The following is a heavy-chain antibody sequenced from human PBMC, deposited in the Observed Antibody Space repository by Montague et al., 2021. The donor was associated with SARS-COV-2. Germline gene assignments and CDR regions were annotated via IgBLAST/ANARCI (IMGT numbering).Heavy chain of an antibody. D-gene: IGHD2-15*01. Sequence: SETLSLTCAVYTESFNGYYWTWIRQPPGKGLEWIGEISHPGSTKYNPSLKSRVTISVDTYRKQVSLRLTSVTAADTAIYLCARAQNTCFIAICVNYFDVWGLGTLVTVSS. CDR2: ISHPGST. CDR1: TESFNGYY. CDR3: ARAQNTCFIAICVNYFDV. J-gene: IGHJ4*02. V-gene: IGHV4-34*01.